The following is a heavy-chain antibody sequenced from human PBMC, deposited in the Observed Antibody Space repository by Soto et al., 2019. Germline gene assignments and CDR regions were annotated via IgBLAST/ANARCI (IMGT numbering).Heavy chain of an antibody. Sequence: SETLSLTCTVSSGSINSFYWAWMRQPAGKGLEWIGRIHSSGTTNYNPSLSSRVTMSVDPSKNQFSLRLTSVTAADTAVYYCARDRIIGTSYSDYWGQGILVTVS. V-gene: IGHV4-4*07. CDR2: IHSSGTT. CDR3: ARDRIIGTSYSDY. CDR1: SGSINSFY. J-gene: IGHJ4*02. D-gene: IGHD1-7*01.